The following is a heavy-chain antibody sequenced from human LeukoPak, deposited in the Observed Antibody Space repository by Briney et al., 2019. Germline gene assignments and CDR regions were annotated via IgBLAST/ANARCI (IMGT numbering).Heavy chain of an antibody. V-gene: IGHV4-34*01. CDR3: ARGLGYYYDSRRFDP. D-gene: IGHD3-22*01. Sequence: SETLSLTCAVYGGSFSGYYWSWLRQPPGKGLEWIGEINHSGSTDYNPSLKSRVTISADTSENQFSLKLSSVTAADTAVYFCARGLGYYYDSRRFDPWGQGTLVTVSS. CDR1: GGSFSGYY. J-gene: IGHJ5*02. CDR2: INHSGST.